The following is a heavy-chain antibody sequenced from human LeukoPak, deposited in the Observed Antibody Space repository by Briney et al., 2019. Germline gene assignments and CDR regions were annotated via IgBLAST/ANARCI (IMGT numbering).Heavy chain of an antibody. Sequence: SQTLSLTCTVSGGSISSGSYYWSWIRQPAGKGLEWIGRIYTSRSTNYNPSLKSRVTISVDTSKNQFSLKLSSVTAADTAVYYCARDRIYYYDSSGYRVDAFDIWGQGTMVTVSS. D-gene: IGHD3-22*01. J-gene: IGHJ3*02. CDR2: IYTSRST. CDR3: ARDRIYYYDSSGYRVDAFDI. V-gene: IGHV4-61*02. CDR1: GGSISSGSYY.